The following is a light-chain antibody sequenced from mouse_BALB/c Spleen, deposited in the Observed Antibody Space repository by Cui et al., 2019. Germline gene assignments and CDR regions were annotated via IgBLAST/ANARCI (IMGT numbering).Light chain of an antibody. J-gene: IGKJ1*01. CDR2: DTS. CDR3: QQWSSNPPT. V-gene: IGKV4-59*01. Sequence: QIVLTQSPAIMSASPGEKVTMTCSASSSVSYMNWYQQKSGTSPKRWIYDTSKLASGVPARFSGSGSGTSYSLTISSMEAEDAATYYCQQWSSNPPTFGGGTKLEIK. CDR1: SSVSY.